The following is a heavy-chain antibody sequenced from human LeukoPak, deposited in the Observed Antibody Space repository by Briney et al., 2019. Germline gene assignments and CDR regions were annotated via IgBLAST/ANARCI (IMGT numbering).Heavy chain of an antibody. CDR3: ARQKMKVYYDILTGPTRYYFDY. CDR2: ISSSGSTI. D-gene: IGHD3-9*01. J-gene: IGHJ4*02. Sequence: GGSLRLSCAASGFTFSDYYMSWIRQAPGKGLEWVSYISSSGSTIYYADSVKGRFTISRDNAKNSLYLQMNSLRAEDTAVYCCARQKMKVYYDILTGPTRYYFDYWGQGTLVTVSP. V-gene: IGHV3-11*04. CDR1: GFTFSDYY.